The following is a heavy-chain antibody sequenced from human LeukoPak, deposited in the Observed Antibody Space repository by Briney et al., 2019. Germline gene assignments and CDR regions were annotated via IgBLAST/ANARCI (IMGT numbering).Heavy chain of an antibody. V-gene: IGHV1-46*01. D-gene: IGHD1-26*01. J-gene: IGHJ3*02. CDR3: AMGVGTSAFDI. CDR1: GYTFISYY. Sequence: ASVKVSCKTSGYTFISYYIHWVRQAPGQGLEWMGTINPNSGSTTYAQKVQDGVTMTRGTSTSTVHMELSSLRSEDTAVYYCAMGVGTSAFDIWGQGTMVTVSS. CDR2: INPNSGST.